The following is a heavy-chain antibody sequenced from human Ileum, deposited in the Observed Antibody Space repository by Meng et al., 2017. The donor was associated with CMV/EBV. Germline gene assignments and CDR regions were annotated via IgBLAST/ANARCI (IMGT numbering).Heavy chain of an antibody. D-gene: IGHD3-10*01. J-gene: IGHJ5*02. CDR1: GGSLTSYF. Sequence: PSEPLSLPGTFTGGSLTSYFWTCLRPPAGKGLDWHGRIHPTGTTNDNPSLRSRVSMSLDKSKNQFSLKLTSVTAADTAVYYCARAAARGVPVDLWGQGTLVTVSS. CDR2: IHPTGTT. CDR3: ARAAARGVPVDL. V-gene: IGHV4-4*07.